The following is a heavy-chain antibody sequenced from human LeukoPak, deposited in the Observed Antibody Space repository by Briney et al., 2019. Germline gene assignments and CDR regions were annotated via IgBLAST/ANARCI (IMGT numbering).Heavy chain of an antibody. CDR3: AKHSGYEYTLFDF. CDR1: GFTFNSFA. J-gene: IGHJ4*02. D-gene: IGHD5-12*01. V-gene: IGHV3-23*01. CDR2: VSGSGVTT. Sequence: GGSLRLSCAASGFTFNSFAMSWVCQAPGKGLEWVSTVSGSGVTTYYADSVKGRFTISRDNSKNTLYLQMNSLRGEDTAVYYCAKHSGYEYTLFDFWGQGTLVTVSS.